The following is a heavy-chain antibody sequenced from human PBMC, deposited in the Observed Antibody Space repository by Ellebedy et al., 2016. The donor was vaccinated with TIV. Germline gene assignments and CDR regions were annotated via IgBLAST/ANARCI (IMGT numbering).Heavy chain of an antibody. Sequence: PGGSLRLSCAAAGFTFGSFDMHWVRQATGKGLEWVSSITTAGDTYYRDSVKGRFTISRENAKNSVYLQMSSLRGEDTAVYYCARGRGGSTGSDYFDYWGRGTLVIVSS. CDR3: ARGRGGSTGSDYFDY. V-gene: IGHV3-13*01. CDR2: ITTAGDT. CDR1: GFTFGSFD. J-gene: IGHJ4*02. D-gene: IGHD2-2*01.